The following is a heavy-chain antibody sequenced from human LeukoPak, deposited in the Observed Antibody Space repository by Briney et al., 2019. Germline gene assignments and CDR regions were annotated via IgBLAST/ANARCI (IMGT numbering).Heavy chain of an antibody. CDR1: GFTVSSNY. J-gene: IGHJ4*02. D-gene: IGHD5-12*01. V-gene: IGHV3-66*03. Sequence: GGSLRLSCAASGFTVSSNYMSWVRQAPGKGLEWVSVIYRSGSTFYADSVKGRFTISRDNAKNTLYLQMNSLRAEDTAVYYCAKDSRVYSGYDLGYWGQGTLVTVSS. CDR3: AKDSRVYSGYDLGY. CDR2: IYRSGST.